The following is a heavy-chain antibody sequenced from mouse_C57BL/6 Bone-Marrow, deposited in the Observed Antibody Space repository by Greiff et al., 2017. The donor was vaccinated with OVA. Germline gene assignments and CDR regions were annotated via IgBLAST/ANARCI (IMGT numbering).Heavy chain of an antibody. CDR3: TTLTVVA. J-gene: IGHJ3*01. D-gene: IGHD1-1*01. CDR2: IDPETGDT. CDR1: GFNIKDDY. Sequence: EVMLVESGAELVRPGASVKLSCTASGFNIKDDYMHWVKQRPEQGLEWIGWIDPETGDTEYASKFQGKATITADTSSNTAYLQLSSLTSEDTAVYYCTTLTVVARGQGTLVTVSA. V-gene: IGHV14-4*01.